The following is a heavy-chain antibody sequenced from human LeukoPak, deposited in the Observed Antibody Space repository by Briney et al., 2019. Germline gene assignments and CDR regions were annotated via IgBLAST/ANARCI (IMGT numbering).Heavy chain of an antibody. V-gene: IGHV3-48*01. CDR1: GFTFSSYS. Sequence: GGSLRLSCAASGFTFSSYSMNWVRQAPGKGLEWVSYISSSSSTIYYADSVKGRFTISRVNAKNSLYLQMNSLRAEDTAVYYCARPSTSPIVEHFQHWDQGTLVTVSS. J-gene: IGHJ1*01. CDR2: ISSSSSTI. CDR3: ARPSTSPIVEHFQH. D-gene: IGHD2-2*01.